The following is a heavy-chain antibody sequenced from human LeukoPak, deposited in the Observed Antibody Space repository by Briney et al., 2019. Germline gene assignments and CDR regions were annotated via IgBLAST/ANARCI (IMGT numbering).Heavy chain of an antibody. D-gene: IGHD5-24*01. V-gene: IGHV5-51*01. CDR1: GYSFTSYW. CDR3: ASLLKDRWPQPEAEGDAFDI. J-gene: IGHJ3*02. Sequence: PGESLKISCKGSGYSFTSYWIGWVRQMPGKGLEWMGIIYPGDSDTRYSPSFQGQVTISADKSISTAYLQWSSLKASDTAMYYCASLLKDRWPQPEAEGDAFDIWGQGTMVTVSS. CDR2: IYPGDSDT.